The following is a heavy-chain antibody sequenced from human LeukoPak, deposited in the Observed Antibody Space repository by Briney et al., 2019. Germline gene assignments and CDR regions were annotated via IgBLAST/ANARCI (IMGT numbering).Heavy chain of an antibody. J-gene: IGHJ4*02. Sequence: ASVKVSCKASGYTFTSYAMHWVRQASGQRLEWMGWINAGNGNTKYSQKFQGRVTITRDTSASTAYMELSSLRSEDTAVYYCARGDGDYPPYYFDYWGQGTLVTVSS. CDR1: GYTFTSYA. V-gene: IGHV1-3*01. CDR3: ARGDGDYPPYYFDY. D-gene: IGHD4-17*01. CDR2: INAGNGNT.